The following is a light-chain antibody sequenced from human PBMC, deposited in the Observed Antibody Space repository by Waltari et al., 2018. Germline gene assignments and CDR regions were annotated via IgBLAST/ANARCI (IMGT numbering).Light chain of an antibody. Sequence: EIVLTQSPGTLSLFPGERATLSCRASQSVHNTYLAWYQQKPGQAPRLLIYGASTTATDIPDRFSGSGSGTDFTLTISRLEPEDCAVYFCQQYASTPPTFGGGTKVEIK. CDR1: QSVHNTY. CDR2: GAS. V-gene: IGKV3-20*01. CDR3: QQYASTPPT. J-gene: IGKJ4*01.